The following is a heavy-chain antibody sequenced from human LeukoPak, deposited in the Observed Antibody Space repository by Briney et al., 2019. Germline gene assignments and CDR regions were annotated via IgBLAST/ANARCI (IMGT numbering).Heavy chain of an antibody. V-gene: IGHV1-69*06. CDR1: GGTFSSYA. D-gene: IGHD3-9*01. Sequence: SVKVSCKATGGTFSSYAISWVRQAPGQFLEWIGGIIPIFGTANYAQKFQGRVTITEDKSTSTAYMELSSLRSEDTVFYFRPRAAYDIPPYGMDVWGKGTTVTVSS. J-gene: IGHJ6*04. CDR2: IIPIFGTA. CDR3: PRAAYDIPPYGMDV.